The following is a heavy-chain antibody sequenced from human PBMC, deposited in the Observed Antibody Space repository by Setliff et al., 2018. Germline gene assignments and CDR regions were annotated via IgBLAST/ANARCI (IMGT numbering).Heavy chain of an antibody. CDR3: ARAHAASGGGFDP. Sequence: GGSLRLSCAASGFTVSNTYMTWVRLAPGKGLEWVSVIYSGGTRLYADSVKGRCTIFRDNSKNTVYLQINGLKSEDTAVYYCARAHAASGGGFDPWGQGTLVTVSS. V-gene: IGHV3-66*01. CDR1: GFTVSNTY. D-gene: IGHD3-16*01. CDR2: IYSGGTR. J-gene: IGHJ5*02.